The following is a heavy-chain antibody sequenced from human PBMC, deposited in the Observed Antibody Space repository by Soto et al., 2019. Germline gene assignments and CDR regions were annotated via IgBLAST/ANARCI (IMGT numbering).Heavy chain of an antibody. CDR3: ARGWRDVDY. J-gene: IGHJ4*02. CDR1: GFTFSTYN. V-gene: IGHV3-48*01. D-gene: IGHD3-3*01. Sequence: EVQLVESGGGLVQPGGSLRVSCAASGFTFSTYNMNWVRQAPGKGLEWVSYISSSSSTIYYADSVKGRFTISRDNAKNSLYLQMNSLRAEDTAVYYCARGWRDVDYWGQGTPVTVSS. CDR2: ISSSSSTI.